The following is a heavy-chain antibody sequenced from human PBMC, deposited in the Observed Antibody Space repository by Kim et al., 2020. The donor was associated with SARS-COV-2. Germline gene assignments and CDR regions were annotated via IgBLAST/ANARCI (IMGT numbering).Heavy chain of an antibody. CDR2: ISWNSGSI. J-gene: IGHJ6*02. CDR3: AKGREGYYYYGMDV. D-gene: IGHD1-26*01. Sequence: GGSLRLSCAASGFTFDDYAMHWVRQAPGKGLEWVSGISWNSGSIGYADSVKGRFTISRDNAKNSLYLQMNSLRAEDTALYYCAKGREGYYYYGMDVWGQGTTVTVSS. CDR1: GFTFDDYA. V-gene: IGHV3-9*01.